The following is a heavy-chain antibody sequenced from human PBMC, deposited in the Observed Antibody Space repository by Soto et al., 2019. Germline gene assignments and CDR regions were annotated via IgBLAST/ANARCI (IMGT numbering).Heavy chain of an antibody. Sequence: ASVKVSFKASGYTFTGYYMHFVPQAPGQGLESMGWINPNSGGTNSAQKFQGWVTMTRDTSISTAYMELSRLRSDDTAVYYCARGLYSGSYFYYYYGMDVWGQGTTVTVSS. CDR1: GYTFTGYY. J-gene: IGHJ6*02. CDR3: ARGLYSGSYFYYYYGMDV. D-gene: IGHD1-26*01. V-gene: IGHV1-2*04. CDR2: INPNSGGT.